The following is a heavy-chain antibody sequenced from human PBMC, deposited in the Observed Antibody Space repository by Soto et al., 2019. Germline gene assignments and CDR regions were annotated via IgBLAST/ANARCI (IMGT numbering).Heavy chain of an antibody. D-gene: IGHD3-10*01. CDR2: ISSYNGYA. CDR3: ARSGSNGGGYYYYVMDV. Sequence: QVQLMQSGAEVKKPGASVKVSCKASGYTFTTYAISWVRQAPGQGLEWLGSISSYNGYANYARKFQGRVTMTTDTSTSTTYLEVRSLKSDDTAVYYCARSGSNGGGYYYYVMDVWGQGTTVTVSS. V-gene: IGHV1-18*01. CDR1: GYTFTTYA. J-gene: IGHJ6*02.